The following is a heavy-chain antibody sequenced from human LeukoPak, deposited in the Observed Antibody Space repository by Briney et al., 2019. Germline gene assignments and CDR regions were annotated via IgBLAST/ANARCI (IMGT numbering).Heavy chain of an antibody. CDR1: GFTFDDYG. D-gene: IGHD3-10*01. CDR3: ARVVTMVRGVPYYFDY. J-gene: IGHJ4*02. V-gene: IGHV3-20*04. Sequence: GGSLRLSCAASGFTFDDYGMSWVRQAPGKGLEWVSGINWNGGSTGYADSVKGRFTIPRDNAKNSLYLQMNSLRAEDTALYYCARVVTMVRGVPYYFDYWGQGTLVTVSS. CDR2: INWNGGST.